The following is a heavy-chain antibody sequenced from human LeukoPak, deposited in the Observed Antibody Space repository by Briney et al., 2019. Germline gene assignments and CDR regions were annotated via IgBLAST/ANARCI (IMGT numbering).Heavy chain of an antibody. J-gene: IGHJ5*02. CDR3: AKNGQSGFSFDP. D-gene: IGHD3-3*01. CDR2: GSESGGT. V-gene: IGHV4-34*01. CDR1: GGSLNGHY. Sequence: SETLSLTCAVYGGSLNGHYWSWIRQPPGKGLEWIGEGSESGGTKFNPSLKSRVTISADTSKNQFSLKVNSVTAADTAVYYCAKNGQSGFSFDPWGQGTLVTVSS.